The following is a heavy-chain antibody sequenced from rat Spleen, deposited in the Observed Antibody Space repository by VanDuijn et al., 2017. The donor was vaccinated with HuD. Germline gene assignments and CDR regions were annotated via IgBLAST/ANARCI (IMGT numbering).Heavy chain of an antibody. CDR3: ARRLYDYFEY. CDR1: GFTFSDYY. D-gene: IGHD1-2*01. CDR2: ISYDGGST. Sequence: EVQLAESGGGLVQPGRSLKLSCAASGFTFSDYYMAWVRQAPTKGLEWVASISYDGGSTYYRDSVKGRFSISRDNARSTLSLQMDSLRSEDTATYYCARRLYDYFEYWGQGVMVTVSS. V-gene: IGHV5-20*01. J-gene: IGHJ2*01.